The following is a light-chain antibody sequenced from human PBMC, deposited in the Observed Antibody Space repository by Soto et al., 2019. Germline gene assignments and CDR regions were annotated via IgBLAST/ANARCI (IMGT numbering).Light chain of an antibody. CDR1: SSDVGTYTY. V-gene: IGLV2-11*01. CDR2: DVI. CDR3: CSYAGSYTHV. J-gene: IGLJ1*01. Sequence: QSALTQPPSVSGSPGQSVTVSCTGTSSDVGTYTYVSWYQQHPGKAPKLIIYDVIKRPSGVPDRFSGSKSGNTASLTISGLQAEDEADYYCCSYAGSYTHVSGTGTKVTVL.